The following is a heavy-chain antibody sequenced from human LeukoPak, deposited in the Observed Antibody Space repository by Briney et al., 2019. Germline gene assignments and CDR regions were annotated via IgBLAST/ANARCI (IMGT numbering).Heavy chain of an antibody. J-gene: IGHJ4*02. CDR1: GFCFSSSE. CDR2: ISNDGGNK. CDR3: ARENIWSGESYFDS. D-gene: IGHD3-10*01. V-gene: IGHV3-30-3*01. Sequence: QPGGSLRLTCEVSGFCFSSSETHSVRQAPGKGLEWVTLISNDGGNKYYAESVKGRFTISRDNSKNTLYLQMNSLRVEDTAVYYCARENIWSGESYFDSWGQGTLVTVSS.